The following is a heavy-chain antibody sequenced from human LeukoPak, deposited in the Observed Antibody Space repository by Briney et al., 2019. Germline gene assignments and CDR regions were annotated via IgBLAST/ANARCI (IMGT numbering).Heavy chain of an antibody. J-gene: IGHJ4*02. Sequence: GGSLRLSCAASGFTFSSYSMNWVRQAPGKGLEWVSSISSSSSYIYYADSVKGRFTISRDNSKNTLYLQMNSLRAEDTAVYYCARDLRNYDIEPYYFDYWGQGTLVTVSS. D-gene: IGHD3-9*01. CDR2: ISSSSSYI. V-gene: IGHV3-21*01. CDR3: ARDLRNYDIEPYYFDY. CDR1: GFTFSSYS.